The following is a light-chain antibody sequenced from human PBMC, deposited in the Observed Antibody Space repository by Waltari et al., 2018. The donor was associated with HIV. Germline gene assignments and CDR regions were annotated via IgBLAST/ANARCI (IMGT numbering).Light chain of an antibody. CDR3: ATWDDSLSGRV. Sequence: QSVLTQPPSASGTPGQRVTISCSGGRSNIGDNTVNWYQHLPGTAPKLLIYKSDQRPSGVPDRFSGSKSDTSASLAISGLQSEDEADYYCATWDDSLSGRVVGGGTKLTVL. J-gene: IGLJ3*02. V-gene: IGLV1-44*01. CDR1: RSNIGDNT. CDR2: KSD.